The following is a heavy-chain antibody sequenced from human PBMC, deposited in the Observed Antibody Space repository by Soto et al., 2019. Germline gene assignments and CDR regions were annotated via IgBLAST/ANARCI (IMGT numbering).Heavy chain of an antibody. CDR3: ARDGLLWFGEFTD. V-gene: IGHV3-48*01. CDR1: GFSFSNYT. CDR2: ISSRSRTI. D-gene: IGHD3-10*01. Sequence: PGGSLRLSCAASGFSFSNYTMNWVRQAPGKGLEWISYISSRSRTIYYADSVKGRFTISRDNDKNSLYLQMNSLRADDTAVYYCARDGLLWFGEFTDWGKGTLVTVSS. J-gene: IGHJ4*02.